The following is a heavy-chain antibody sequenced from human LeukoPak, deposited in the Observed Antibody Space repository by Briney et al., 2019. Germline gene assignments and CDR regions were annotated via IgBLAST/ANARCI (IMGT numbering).Heavy chain of an antibody. D-gene: IGHD2-15*01. CDR1: GGTFSSYA. CDR3: ASSNPCSGGSCYWNDY. J-gene: IGHJ4*02. V-gene: IGHV1-69*05. Sequence: SVKVSCKASGGTFSSYAISWVRQAPGQGLEWMGGIIPIFGTANYAQKFQGRVTITTDESTSTAYMELSSLRSEDTAVYYCASSNPCSGGSCYWNDYWGQGTLVIVSS. CDR2: IIPIFGTA.